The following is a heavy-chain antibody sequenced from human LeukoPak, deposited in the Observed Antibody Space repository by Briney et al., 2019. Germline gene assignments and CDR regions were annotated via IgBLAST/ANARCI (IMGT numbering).Heavy chain of an antibody. J-gene: IGHJ3*02. CDR1: GFTFSNYG. CDR2: ISYDGDKT. D-gene: IGHD6-13*01. Sequence: GGSLRLSCAASGFTFSNYGIHWVCQAPGKGLEWVALISYDGDKTYYVGSVKGRFTISRDNAKNSLYLQMNSLRAEDTALYYCAKDAPSKFYIAAAQGAFDIWGQGTMVTASS. V-gene: IGHV3-30*18. CDR3: AKDAPSKFYIAAAQGAFDI.